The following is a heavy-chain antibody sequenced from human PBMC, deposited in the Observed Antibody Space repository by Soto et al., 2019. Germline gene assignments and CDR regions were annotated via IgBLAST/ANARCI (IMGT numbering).Heavy chain of an antibody. CDR3: ARRLFGSGWTLDS. V-gene: IGHV4-59*13. Sequence: SETQSLTSDVSGASITTYYWSWIRQAPGKGLEWIGNVYHTGSTDYNSSLRSRVTISVDTSKNQFSLNTNSVTAADTAVYYCARRLFGSGWTLDSWCQGALVTVSS. CDR2: VYHTGST. CDR1: GASITTYY. J-gene: IGHJ4*02. D-gene: IGHD6-19*01.